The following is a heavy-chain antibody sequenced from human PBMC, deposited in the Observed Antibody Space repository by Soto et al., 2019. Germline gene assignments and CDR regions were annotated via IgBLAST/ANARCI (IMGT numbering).Heavy chain of an antibody. V-gene: IGHV1-69*06. CDR1: GGTFSSYA. CDR2: IIPIFGTA. CDR3: ARSPCSSTSCCCYYGMDV. Sequence: QVQLVQSGAEVKKPGSSVKVSCKASGGTFSSYAISWVRQAPGQGLEWMGGIIPIFGTANYAQKFQGRVTITADKSTSTAYMELSSLRSEDTAVYYCARSPCSSTSCCCYYGMDVWGQGTTVTVSS. D-gene: IGHD2-2*01. J-gene: IGHJ6*02.